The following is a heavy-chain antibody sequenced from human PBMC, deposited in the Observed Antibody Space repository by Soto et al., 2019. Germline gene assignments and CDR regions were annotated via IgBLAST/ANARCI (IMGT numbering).Heavy chain of an antibody. CDR3: ASRAFEAAPYYYYGMDF. V-gene: IGHV4-31*03. D-gene: IGHD6-6*01. J-gene: IGHJ6*02. CDR2: IYYSGRT. CDR1: AFSRIGGGYY. Sequence: LXRRCTVSAFSRIGGGYYSIWSRRHPGKGLEWIGYIYYSGRTYYNPSLKSRVTISVDTSKNQFSLKLSSVTAADTAVYYCASRAFEAAPYYYYGMDFWGQGTPVTVSS.